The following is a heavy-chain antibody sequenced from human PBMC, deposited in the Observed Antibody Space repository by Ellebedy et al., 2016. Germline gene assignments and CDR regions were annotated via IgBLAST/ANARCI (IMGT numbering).Heavy chain of an antibody. D-gene: IGHD3-22*01. CDR3: ARIYDSSNYYVYY. J-gene: IGHJ4*02. V-gene: IGHV4-34*01. CDR1: GGSFSDYY. Sequence: SETLSLXXAVYGGSFSDYYWTWIRQSPGKGLEWIGEINHSGGTNYNPSLQSRVTISVDTSKNQFSLSLNSVTAADTAVYYCARIYDSSNYYVYYWGRGTRVTVSS. CDR2: INHSGGT.